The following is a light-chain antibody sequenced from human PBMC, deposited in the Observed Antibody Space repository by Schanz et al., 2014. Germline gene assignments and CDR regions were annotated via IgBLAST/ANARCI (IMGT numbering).Light chain of an antibody. CDR1: QSVSSY. CDR3: QQYGSTPFLT. Sequence: PGESATLSCRASQSVSSYLAWYQQKPGQAPRLLIYGASSRATGIPDRFSGSGSGTDFTLTISRLEPEDFAVYYCQQYGSTPFLTFGGGTKVEIK. V-gene: IGKV3-20*01. J-gene: IGKJ4*01. CDR2: GAS.